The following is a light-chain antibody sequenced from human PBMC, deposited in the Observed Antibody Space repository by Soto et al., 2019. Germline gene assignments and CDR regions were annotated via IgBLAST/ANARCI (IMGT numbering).Light chain of an antibody. CDR3: QQYDYSRT. CDR2: DVS. V-gene: IGKV1-5*01. Sequence: DIQLPQSPATLSSSVGPNINMTCRASQNISTSLAGYQHKPGKAPTLLMFDVSNLESGVPSRFSGSGSGTEFTLTISSLHADDFATYFCQQYDYSRTFGQGTKVDIK. CDR1: QNISTS. J-gene: IGKJ1*01.